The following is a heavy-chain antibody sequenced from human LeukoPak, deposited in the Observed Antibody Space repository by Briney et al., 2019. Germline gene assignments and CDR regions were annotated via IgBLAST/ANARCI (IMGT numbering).Heavy chain of an antibody. CDR3: ANSRPFGVWGYYMDV. D-gene: IGHD3-10*01. Sequence: PGGSLRLSCAASGFAFTTNGMHWVRQAPGKGLEWVAFIWSDGNIKYYADSVKGRFTISRDNAKNTLYLQMNSLRAEDTAMYYCANSRPFGVWGYYMDVWGKGTTVTVSS. CDR2: IWSDGNIK. V-gene: IGHV3-33*03. CDR1: GFAFTTNG. J-gene: IGHJ6*03.